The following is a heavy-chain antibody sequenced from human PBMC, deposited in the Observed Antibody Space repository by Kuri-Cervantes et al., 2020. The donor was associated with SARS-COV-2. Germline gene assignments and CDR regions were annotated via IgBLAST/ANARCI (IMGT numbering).Heavy chain of an antibody. Sequence: SVKVSCKASGGTFSSYTVSWVRQAPGQGLEWMGGIIPIFGTANYAQKFQGRVTITADKSTSTAYMELRSLRSDDTAVYYCARDPREYYYDSSGTIRTEESYFDYWGQGTLVTVSS. D-gene: IGHD3-22*01. CDR3: ARDPREYYYDSSGTIRTEESYFDY. CDR1: GGTFSSYT. CDR2: IIPIFGTA. V-gene: IGHV1-69*06. J-gene: IGHJ4*02.